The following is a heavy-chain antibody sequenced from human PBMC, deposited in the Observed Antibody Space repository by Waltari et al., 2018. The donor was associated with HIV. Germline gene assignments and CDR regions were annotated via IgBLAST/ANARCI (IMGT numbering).Heavy chain of an antibody. Sequence: VHLVQSGAEVKKPGESLKISCKGSGYSFINYWIGWVRQKHGKGLEWRGISYPVDSATISSPSFPGQVTISADKSITTAYLQWSSLKASDTAMYYCARSSPRTPTDYWGQGTLVTVSS. CDR2: SYPVDSAT. CDR1: GYSFINYW. V-gene: IGHV5-51*03. D-gene: IGHD2-15*01. J-gene: IGHJ4*02. CDR3: ARSSPRTPTDY.